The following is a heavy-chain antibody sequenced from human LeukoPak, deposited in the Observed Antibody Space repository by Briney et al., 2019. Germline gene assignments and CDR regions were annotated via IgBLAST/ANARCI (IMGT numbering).Heavy chain of an antibody. CDR3: AELGITMIGGV. CDR1: GFTCSGYA. Sequence: GGTLSFSCAASGFTCSGYAMNWVRQAPGKGRKGWSFISYDGSNKFFADSVKGRFTISRDNSKNTLYLQMNSLRADDTAVYYCAELGITMIGGVWGKGTTVTISS. CDR2: ISYDGSNK. D-gene: IGHD3-10*02. J-gene: IGHJ6*04. V-gene: IGHV3-30*04.